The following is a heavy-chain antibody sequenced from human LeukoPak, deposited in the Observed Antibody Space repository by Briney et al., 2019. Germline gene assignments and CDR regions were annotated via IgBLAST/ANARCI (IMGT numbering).Heavy chain of an antibody. CDR2: IHISGNT. CDR1: GGSISSGSYC. Sequence: PSETLSLTCTVSGGSISSGSYCWSWIRQPAGKGLEWIGHIHISGNTNYNPSLKSRVTISVDTSKNQFSLKLSSVAAADTAVYYCARPMVRGVQTIWGQGTLVTVSS. V-gene: IGHV4-61*09. CDR3: ARPMVRGVQTI. J-gene: IGHJ4*02. D-gene: IGHD3-10*01.